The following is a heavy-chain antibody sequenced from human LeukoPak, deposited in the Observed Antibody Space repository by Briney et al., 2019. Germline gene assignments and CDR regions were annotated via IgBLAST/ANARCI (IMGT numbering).Heavy chain of an antibody. V-gene: IGHV4-34*01. D-gene: IGHD2-15*01. CDR3: ARPKYQILRYCTSGGTCYNGHWFDP. CDR2: INDSGST. CDR1: GGSFSDYY. Sequence: NTSETLSLTCAVYGGSFSDYYWSWIRQTPGKGLERIGEINDSGSTHYNPSLKSRVTILVDTSKNQFSLNLTSVTAADTAMYYCARPKYQILRYCTSGGTCYNGHWFDPWGQGTLVTVSS. J-gene: IGHJ5*02.